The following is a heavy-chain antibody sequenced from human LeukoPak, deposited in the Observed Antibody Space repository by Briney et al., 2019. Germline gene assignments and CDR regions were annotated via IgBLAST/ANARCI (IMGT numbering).Heavy chain of an antibody. V-gene: IGHV3-48*02. Sequence: GGSLRLSCAASGFSFSIYWMSWVRQAPGKGLEWVSYISSSSSTIYYADSVKGRFTISRDNAKNSLYLQMNSLRDEDTAVYYCAREYSSSSGSVSDYWGQGTLVTVSS. CDR1: GFSFSIYW. D-gene: IGHD6-6*01. CDR3: AREYSSSSGSVSDY. J-gene: IGHJ4*02. CDR2: ISSSSSTI.